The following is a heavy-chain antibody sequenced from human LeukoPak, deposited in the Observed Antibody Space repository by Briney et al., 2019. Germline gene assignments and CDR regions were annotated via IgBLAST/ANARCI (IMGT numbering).Heavy chain of an antibody. Sequence: ASVKVSCKTSGYIFISYGISWVRQAPGQGLEWMGWISTYNGYTNYAQKLQGRVTMTTDTSTSTAYMELRSLRSDDTAVYYCARIPGRLRADYYYYYMDVWGKGTTVTVSS. CDR1: GYIFISYG. CDR2: ISTYNGYT. CDR3: ARIPGRLRADYYYYYMDV. V-gene: IGHV1-18*01. J-gene: IGHJ6*03. D-gene: IGHD5-12*01.